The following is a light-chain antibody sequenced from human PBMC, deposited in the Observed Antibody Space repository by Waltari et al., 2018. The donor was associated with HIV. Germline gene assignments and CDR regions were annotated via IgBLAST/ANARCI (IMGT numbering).Light chain of an antibody. CDR3: YSAADNRVV. V-gene: IGLV3-27*01. CDR1: VLAKKY. Sequence: SYELTQPSPVSVSPGQTARITCSGDVLAKKYARWFQQKPGQAPVLVIYKDSERPSGIPGRFSGSSSGTTVTLTISGAQVEDEADYYCYSAADNRVVFGGGTKLTVL. CDR2: KDS. J-gene: IGLJ2*01.